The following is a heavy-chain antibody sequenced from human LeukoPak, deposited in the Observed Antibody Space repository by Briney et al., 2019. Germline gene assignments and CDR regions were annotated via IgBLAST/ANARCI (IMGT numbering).Heavy chain of an antibody. CDR2: INPNSGGT. V-gene: IGHV1-2*02. CDR1: GYIFTDYY. Sequence: ASVKVSCRASGYIFTDYYIHWVRQAPGQGLEWMGWINPNSGGTNYVQKFQGRVTMTGDSSISTAYMELSRLTSDDTAVYYCARGHADVWGKGTTVIVSS. J-gene: IGHJ6*04. CDR3: ARGHADV.